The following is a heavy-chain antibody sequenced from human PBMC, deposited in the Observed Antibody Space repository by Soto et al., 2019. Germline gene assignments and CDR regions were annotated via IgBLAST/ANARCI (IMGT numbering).Heavy chain of an antibody. CDR3: AKGSTMDYYFDY. Sequence: GGSLRLSCAASGLTFSSYGMHWVRQAPGKGLEWVAVISDDGNNEYYADSVKGRFTISRDNSKNTLYLQMNSLRAEDTAVYYCAKGSTMDYYFDYWGQGTLVTVSS. D-gene: IGHD3-10*01. V-gene: IGHV3-30*18. CDR1: GLTFSSYG. J-gene: IGHJ4*02. CDR2: ISDDGNNE.